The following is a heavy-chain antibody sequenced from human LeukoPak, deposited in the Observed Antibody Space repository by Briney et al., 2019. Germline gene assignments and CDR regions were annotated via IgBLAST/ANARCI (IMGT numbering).Heavy chain of an antibody. CDR3: AKDPPFGVVIFNY. Sequence: GSSLKLSCAASGFTFSSFGMHWVRQAPGKGLEWVAVISYDGSSKYCADSVRGRFTISRDNSKNTLFVQMNSLRADDTAVYYCAKDPPFGVVIFNYWGQGTLVTVSS. CDR1: GFTFSSFG. V-gene: IGHV3-30*18. D-gene: IGHD3-3*01. J-gene: IGHJ4*02. CDR2: ISYDGSSK.